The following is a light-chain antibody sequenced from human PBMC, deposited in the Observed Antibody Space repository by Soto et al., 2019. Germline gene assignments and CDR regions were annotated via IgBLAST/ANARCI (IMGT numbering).Light chain of an antibody. CDR3: QQRSNWPSIT. CDR2: DAS. V-gene: IGKV3-11*01. J-gene: IGKJ5*01. Sequence: EIVLTQSPGTLSLSPGERAALSCRASQSVSSSYLAWYQQKPGQAPRLLIYDASNRATGIPARLSGSGSGTDFTLTISSLEPEDFAVYYCQQRSNWPSITFGQGTRLEIK. CDR1: QSVSSSY.